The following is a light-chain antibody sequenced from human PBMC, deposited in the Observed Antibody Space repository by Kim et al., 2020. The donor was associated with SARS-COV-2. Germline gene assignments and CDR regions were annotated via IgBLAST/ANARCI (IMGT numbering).Light chain of an antibody. CDR2: FDD. CDR3: AVWDGSLNGML. Sequence: QKVNISCSGSKSNIGSNAVNWYHQVPGKSPKLLIYFDDLLPSGVSDRFSGSKSGTSASLAISGLQSEDEGDYYCAVWDGSLNGMLFGGGTQLTVL. V-gene: IGLV1-36*01. CDR1: KSNIGSNA. J-gene: IGLJ2*01.